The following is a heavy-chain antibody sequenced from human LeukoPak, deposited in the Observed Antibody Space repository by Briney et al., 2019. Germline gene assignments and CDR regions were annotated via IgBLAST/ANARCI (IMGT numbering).Heavy chain of an antibody. CDR2: ISGSGGST. J-gene: IGHJ4*02. V-gene: IGHV3-23*01. CDR1: GFTFSSYA. D-gene: IGHD6-13*01. CDR3: AKGSSSWYLYLDY. Sequence: GGSLRLSCAASGFTFSSYAMSWVRQAPGEGLEWVSAISGSGGSTYYADSVKGRFTISRDNSKNTLYLQMNSLRAEDTAVYYCAKGSSSWYLYLDYWGQGTLVTVSS.